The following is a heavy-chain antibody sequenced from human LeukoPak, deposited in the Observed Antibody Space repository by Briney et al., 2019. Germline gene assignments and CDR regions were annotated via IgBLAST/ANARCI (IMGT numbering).Heavy chain of an antibody. Sequence: GGSLRLSCAASGFTFSSYEMNWVRQAPGKGLEWVSYISGSGSTIYYEDSVKGRFTISRDNAKNSLYLQMNSLSAEDTAVYYCAELGITMIGGVWGKGTTVTVSS. D-gene: IGHD3-10*02. V-gene: IGHV3-48*03. CDR2: ISGSGSTI. CDR1: GFTFSSYE. CDR3: AELGITMIGGV. J-gene: IGHJ6*04.